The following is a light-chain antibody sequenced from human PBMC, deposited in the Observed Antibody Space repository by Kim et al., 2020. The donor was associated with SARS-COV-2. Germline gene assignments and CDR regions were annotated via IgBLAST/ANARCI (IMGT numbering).Light chain of an antibody. V-gene: IGLV1-44*01. CDR2: SNN. Sequence: GSSSNIGSNTVNWYQQLPGTAPKLLIYSNNQRPSGVPDRFSGSKSGTSASLAISGLQSEDEADYYCGAWDDSLNGFYVFGTGTKVTVL. J-gene: IGLJ1*01. CDR3: GAWDDSLNGFYV. CDR1: SSNIGSNT.